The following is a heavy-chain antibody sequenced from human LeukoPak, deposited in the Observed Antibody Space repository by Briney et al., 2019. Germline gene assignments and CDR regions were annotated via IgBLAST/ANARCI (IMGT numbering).Heavy chain of an antibody. CDR1: GGSISSYY. D-gene: IGHD2-21*01. CDR3: ARTGEAAVSPYDY. V-gene: IGHV4-59*01. J-gene: IGHJ4*02. CDR2: IYYSGST. Sequence: SETLSLTCTVSGGSISSYYWSWIRQPPGNGLEWIGYIYYSGSTNYNPSLKSRVTISVDTSKNQFSLKLSSVTAADTAVYYCARTGEAAVSPYDYWGQGTLVTVSS.